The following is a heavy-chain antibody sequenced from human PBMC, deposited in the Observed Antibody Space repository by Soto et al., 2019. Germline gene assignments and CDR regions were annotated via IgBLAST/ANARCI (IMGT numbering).Heavy chain of an antibody. D-gene: IGHD3-10*01. CDR2: IYYSGST. Sequence: SETLSLTCTVSGGSISSGGYYWSWIRQHPGKGLEWIGYIYYSGSTYYNPSLKSRVTISVDTSKNQFSLKLSSVTAADTAVYYCAREVGSDYYGSVSYRDWFDPWGQGTLVT. J-gene: IGHJ5*02. V-gene: IGHV4-31*03. CDR3: AREVGSDYYGSVSYRDWFDP. CDR1: GGSISSGGYY.